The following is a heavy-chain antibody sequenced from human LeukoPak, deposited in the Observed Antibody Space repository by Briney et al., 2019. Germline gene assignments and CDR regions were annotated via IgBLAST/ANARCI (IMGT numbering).Heavy chain of an antibody. J-gene: IGHJ4*02. Sequence: ASVKVSCKASGYTFTSYYMHWVRQAPGQGLEWMGIINPSGGSTSYAQKFQGRVTMTRDMSTSTVYMELSSLRSEDTAVYYCARDPPYCSGGSCYPSGHFDYWGQGTLVTVSS. V-gene: IGHV1-46*01. CDR3: ARDPPYCSGGSCYPSGHFDY. CDR1: GYTFTSYY. CDR2: INPSGGST. D-gene: IGHD2-15*01.